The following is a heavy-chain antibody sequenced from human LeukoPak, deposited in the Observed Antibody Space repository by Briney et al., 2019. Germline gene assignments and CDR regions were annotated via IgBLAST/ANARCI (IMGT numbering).Heavy chain of an antibody. J-gene: IGHJ4*02. CDR2: ISSVGTTI. V-gene: IGHV3-48*03. CDR1: GFTFSSYE. Sequence: GGSLRLSCAAPGFTFSSYEMNWVRQAPGKGLEWVSYISSVGTTIYYADSVKGRFTIYRDNAKNSLYLQMNSLRAEDTAIYYCARCSGGYYFDYWGQGTLVTVSS. D-gene: IGHD2-15*01. CDR3: ARCSGGYYFDY.